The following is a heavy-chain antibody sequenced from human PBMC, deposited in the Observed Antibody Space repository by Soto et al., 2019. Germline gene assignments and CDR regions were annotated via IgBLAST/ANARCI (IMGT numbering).Heavy chain of an antibody. CDR1: GFTFSSYS. CDR2: IGSSTSYI. CDR3: ARDPRYSWNYRRDYYYGMDV. V-gene: IGHV3-21*01. D-gene: IGHD1-7*01. J-gene: IGHJ6*02. Sequence: GGSLRLSCAASGFTFSSYSMNWVRQAPGKGLEWVSSIGSSTSYIYYADSVKGRFTISRDSAENSLFLQMNSLRAEDTAVYYCARDPRYSWNYRRDYYYGMDVWGQGTTVTVSS.